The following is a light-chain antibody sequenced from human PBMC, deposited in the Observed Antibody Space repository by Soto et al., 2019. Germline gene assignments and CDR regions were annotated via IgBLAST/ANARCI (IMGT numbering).Light chain of an antibody. CDR3: HQNENLALT. Sequence: DIQMTQSPSSLSASVGDRVTITCLASHDIGNSLNWYQQRPGTAPNLLIYDASNLGTGVPLRFSGTGAGIVFSFTISSLQTEGIVRYYCHQNENLALTFGGGTKVEI. CDR1: HDIGNS. J-gene: IGKJ4*01. V-gene: IGKV1-33*01. CDR2: DAS.